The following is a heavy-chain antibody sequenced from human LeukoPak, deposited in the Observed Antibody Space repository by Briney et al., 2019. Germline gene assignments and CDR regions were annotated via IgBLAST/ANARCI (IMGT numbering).Heavy chain of an antibody. CDR3: ARHRIQPPVLMDV. D-gene: IGHD5-18*01. J-gene: IGHJ6*02. CDR1: GGSISSYY. CDR2: MYYTGNT. V-gene: IGHV4-59*04. Sequence: PSETLSLTCTVSGGSISSYYWSWIRQPPGKGLEWIAIMYYTGNTYYNPSLKSRVTISVDTSKNQFSLKLGSVTAADTAVYYCARHRIQPPVLMDVWGQGTTVTVSS.